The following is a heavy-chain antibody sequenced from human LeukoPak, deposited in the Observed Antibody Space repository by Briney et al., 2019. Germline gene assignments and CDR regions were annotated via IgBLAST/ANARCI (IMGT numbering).Heavy chain of an antibody. CDR2: IKEDGSEK. Sequence: LSGGSLRRSCVASGFTFSSYWMSWVRQAPGKGLEWVANIKEDGSEKNYVDSVKGRFTISRDNAKNSLYLQMNSLRVEDTAVYYCARGGGRHVEHWGQGTLVTVSS. J-gene: IGHJ1*01. CDR3: ARGGGRHVEH. D-gene: IGHD3-16*01. CDR1: GFTFSSYW. V-gene: IGHV3-7*05.